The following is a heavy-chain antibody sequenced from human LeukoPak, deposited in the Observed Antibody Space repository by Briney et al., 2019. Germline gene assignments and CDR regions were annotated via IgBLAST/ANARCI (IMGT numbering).Heavy chain of an antibody. CDR2: IYYSGST. CDR3: ASRRGSFDAFDI. V-gene: IGHV4-39*01. Sequence: SETLSLTCTVSSGSISSSSYYWGWIRQPPGKGLEWIGSIYYSGSTYYNPSLKSRVTISVDTSKNQFSLKLSSVTAADTAVYYCASRRGSFDAFDIWGQGTMVTVSS. D-gene: IGHD3-10*01. J-gene: IGHJ3*02. CDR1: SGSISSSSYY.